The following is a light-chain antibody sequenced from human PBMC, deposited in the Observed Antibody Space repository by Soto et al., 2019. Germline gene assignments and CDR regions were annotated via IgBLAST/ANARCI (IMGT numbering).Light chain of an antibody. CDR1: SSDVGGYNY. CDR2: DVS. J-gene: IGLJ1*01. Sequence: QSALTQPASVSGSPGQSITISCTGTSSDVGGYNYVSWYQQHPGKAPKLMIYDVSNRPSGVSNRFSGSKSGNTASLTISGLQAEDEADYSCSSYTSSSPRVFGTGTKV. V-gene: IGLV2-14*01. CDR3: SSYTSSSPRV.